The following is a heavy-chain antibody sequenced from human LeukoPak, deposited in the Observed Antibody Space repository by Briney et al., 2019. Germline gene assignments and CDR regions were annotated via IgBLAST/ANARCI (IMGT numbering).Heavy chain of an antibody. Sequence: ASVKVSCKASGYTFTNYGISWVRQAPGQGLEWMGWISPYNDYTNYAQKLQGRVTMTTDTSTSTGYMELGSLRSDDTAVYYCARWYCSSTSCYVGAFDMWGQGTMVTVSS. D-gene: IGHD2-2*01. J-gene: IGHJ3*02. CDR1: GYTFTNYG. V-gene: IGHV1-18*04. CDR3: ARWYCSSTSCYVGAFDM. CDR2: ISPYNDYT.